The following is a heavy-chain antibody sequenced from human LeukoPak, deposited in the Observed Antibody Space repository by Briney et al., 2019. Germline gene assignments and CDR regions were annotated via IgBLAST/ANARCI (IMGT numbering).Heavy chain of an antibody. CDR3: VLRGGATDY. J-gene: IGHJ4*02. D-gene: IGHD3-16*01. V-gene: IGHV3-23*01. Sequence: PGGSLRLSCAASGFTFSSFVLNWVRQAPGKGLEWVSTISGSGGTTYYADSVKGRFTIYRDNSKNTLYLQMNSLRAEDTAVYYCVLRGGATDYWGQGTLVTVSS. CDR1: GFTFSSFV. CDR2: ISGSGGTT.